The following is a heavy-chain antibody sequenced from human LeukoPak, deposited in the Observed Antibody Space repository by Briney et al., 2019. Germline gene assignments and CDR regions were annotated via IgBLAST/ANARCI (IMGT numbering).Heavy chain of an antibody. V-gene: IGHV3-23*01. Sequence: GSLRLSCAASGLTFSSYTMTWVRRAPGKGLRWVSSISSTGGSPYYADPLRGRFTISRDNSKNTLHLQVTMRRAEATAVYSVARDAWRGQFSRSLWFDYWGQGTLVTVSS. CDR1: GLTFSSYT. D-gene: IGHD2/OR15-2a*01. J-gene: IGHJ4*02. CDR2: ISSTGGSP. CDR3: ARDAWRGQFSRSLWFDY.